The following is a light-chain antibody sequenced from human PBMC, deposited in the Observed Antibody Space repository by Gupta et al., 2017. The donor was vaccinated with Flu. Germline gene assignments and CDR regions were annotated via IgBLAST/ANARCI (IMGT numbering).Light chain of an antibody. CDR3: QQYYSTPFT. Sequence: DIVMTQSPDSLAVSLGERATINCKSSQSVLYSSNNKNYLAWYQQKPGQPPKLLIYWASTRESGVPDRFSGSGSGTDFTLTISILQAEDVAVYYCQQYYSTPFTFGPGTKVDTK. J-gene: IGKJ3*01. V-gene: IGKV4-1*01. CDR2: WAS. CDR1: QSVLYSSNNKNY.